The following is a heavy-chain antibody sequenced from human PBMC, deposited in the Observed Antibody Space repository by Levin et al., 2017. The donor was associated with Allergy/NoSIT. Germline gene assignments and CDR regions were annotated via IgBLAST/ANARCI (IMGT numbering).Heavy chain of an antibody. V-gene: IGHV3-7*04. J-gene: IGHJ4*02. Sequence: PGGSLRLSCAASGFTFSSYWMSWVRQAPGKGLEWVANIKQDGSEKYYVDSVKGRFTISRDNAKNSLYLQMNSLRAEDTAVYYCARGTRYCSSTSCPFDYWGQGTLVTVSS. CDR3: ARGTRYCSSTSCPFDY. D-gene: IGHD2-2*01. CDR1: GFTFSSYW. CDR2: IKQDGSEK.